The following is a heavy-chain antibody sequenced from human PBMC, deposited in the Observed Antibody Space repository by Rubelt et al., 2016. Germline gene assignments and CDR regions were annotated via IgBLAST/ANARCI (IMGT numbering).Heavy chain of an antibody. CDR2: ISAYNGNT. D-gene: IGHD4-23*01. CDR1: GYTFTSYG. J-gene: IGHJ4*02. CDR3: ARDVGGNSVLYYFDY. Sequence: QVQLVQSGAEVKKPGASVKVSCKASGYTFTSYGISWVRQAPGQGLEWMGWISAYNGNTNYAQKLQGRVTMTTDTSTSTDYMALRSLRADDTAVYYCARDVGGNSVLYYFDYWGQGTLVTVSS. V-gene: IGHV1-18*01.